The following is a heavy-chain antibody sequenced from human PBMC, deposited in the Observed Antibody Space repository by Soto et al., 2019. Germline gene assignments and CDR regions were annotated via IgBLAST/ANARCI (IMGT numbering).Heavy chain of an antibody. CDR3: ARLEGLATISYYFDF. Sequence: QLQLQESGPGLVKPSETLSLTCSVSDDSINSDKYYWGWIRQPPGKGLEWIGSIYYRGNAYYNPSLQTRATISLDKSKSQFSLKLNSVTAADSAVYFCARLEGLATISYYFDFWGPGALVTVSS. D-gene: IGHD5-12*01. CDR1: DDSINSDKYY. J-gene: IGHJ4*02. V-gene: IGHV4-39*01. CDR2: IYYRGNA.